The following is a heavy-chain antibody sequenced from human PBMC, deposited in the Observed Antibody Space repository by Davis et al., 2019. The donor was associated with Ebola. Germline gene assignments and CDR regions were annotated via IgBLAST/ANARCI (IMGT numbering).Heavy chain of an antibody. J-gene: IGHJ4*02. V-gene: IGHV4-34*01. D-gene: IGHD3-3*01. Sequence: PSETLSLTCAVYGGSFRDYYWSWFRQPPGQGLEWIGEIKHSGNTNYKASLKSRVSISVETSKNQFSLNLASVTAADTAIYYCAGLLRSLEWGDYWGQGALVAVSS. CDR1: GGSFRDYY. CDR2: IKHSGNT. CDR3: AGLLRSLEWGDY.